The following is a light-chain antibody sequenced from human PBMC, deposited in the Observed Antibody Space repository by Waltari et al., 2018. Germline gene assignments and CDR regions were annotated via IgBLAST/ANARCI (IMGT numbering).Light chain of an antibody. CDR1: QSISSW. CDR2: KAS. J-gene: IGKJ1*01. Sequence: DIQMTQSPSTLSASVGDRVAITCRASQSISSWLAWYQQKPGKAPKLLIYKASYLESGVPSRFSGSGSGTEFTLTITSLQPDDFATYYCQQYDTFSATFGPGTTVEIK. V-gene: IGKV1-5*03. CDR3: QQYDTFSAT.